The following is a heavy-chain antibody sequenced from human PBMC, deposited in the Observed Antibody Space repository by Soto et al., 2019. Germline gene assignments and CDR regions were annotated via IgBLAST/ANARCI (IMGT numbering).Heavy chain of an antibody. Sequence: GGSLRLSCAASGFIFSSYDMHWVRQAPGKGLEWVAVISYDGSKKHYADSVKGRFTISRDNSKNTLYLQMNSLRAEDTALYYCAREYGIGGAAFDIWGQGTMVTVSS. CDR3: AREYGIGGAAFDI. CDR2: ISYDGSKK. D-gene: IGHD2-15*01. J-gene: IGHJ3*02. V-gene: IGHV3-30-3*01. CDR1: GFIFSSYD.